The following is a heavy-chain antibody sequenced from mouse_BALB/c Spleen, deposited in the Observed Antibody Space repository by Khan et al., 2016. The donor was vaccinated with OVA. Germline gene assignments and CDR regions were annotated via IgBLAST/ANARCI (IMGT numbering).Heavy chain of an antibody. V-gene: IGHV1S132*01. D-gene: IGHD3-2*02. CDR3: AREEALYHFDH. J-gene: IGHJ2*01. CDR1: GYIFTSYW. CDR2: IYPGTDNI. Sequence: QVQLKESGAELVRPGTSVKLSCKTSGYIFTSYWIHWVKQRSGQGLEWIGRIYPGTDNIYYNEKFKDKATLTADKSSSTAYMQLSSLKSEDSDVYVCAREEALYHFDHWGQGTILKVSS.